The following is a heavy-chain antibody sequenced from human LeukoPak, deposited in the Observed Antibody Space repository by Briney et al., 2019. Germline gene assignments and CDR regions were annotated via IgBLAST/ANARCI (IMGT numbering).Heavy chain of an antibody. V-gene: IGHV3-11*01. J-gene: IGHJ4*02. CDR2: ISSSGSTI. Sequence: GGSLRLSCAASGFTFSDYYMSWIRQAPGKGLEWVSYISSSGSTIYYADSVKGRFTISRDNSKNTLYLQMNSLRAEDTAVYYCAKTPQGFGAGYYFDYWGQGTLVTVSS. CDR3: AKTPQGFGAGYYFDY. D-gene: IGHD3-10*01. CDR1: GFTFSDYY.